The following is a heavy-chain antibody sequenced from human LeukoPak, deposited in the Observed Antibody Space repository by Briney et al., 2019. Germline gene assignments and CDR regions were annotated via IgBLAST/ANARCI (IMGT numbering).Heavy chain of an antibody. CDR2: INNSGGNI. D-gene: IGHD3-10*01. CDR1: GFTFSTYG. Sequence: GGSLRLSCAASGFTFSTYGMSWVRQAPGKGLEWVSSINNSGGNIYYADSVKGRFTISRDNAKNSLYLQMNSLRAEDTAVYYCAREGIIGAFDIWGQGTMVTVSS. J-gene: IGHJ3*02. CDR3: AREGIIGAFDI. V-gene: IGHV3-21*01.